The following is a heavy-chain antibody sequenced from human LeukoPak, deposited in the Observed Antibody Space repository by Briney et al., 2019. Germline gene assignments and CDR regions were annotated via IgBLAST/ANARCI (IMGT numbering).Heavy chain of an antibody. V-gene: IGHV3-15*01. J-gene: IGHJ4*02. D-gene: IGHD3/OR15-3a*01. CDR1: GFTFSYAW. CDR3: STWTDLYDY. Sequence: PGGSLRLSCAVSGFTFSYAWMSWVRQAPGKGLESIGRIKSKTDGGTTDYAAAVKGRFIISRDDSRNTFYLQMNSLTTEDTAVYYCSTWTDLYDYWGQGTLVTVS. CDR2: IKSKTDGGTT.